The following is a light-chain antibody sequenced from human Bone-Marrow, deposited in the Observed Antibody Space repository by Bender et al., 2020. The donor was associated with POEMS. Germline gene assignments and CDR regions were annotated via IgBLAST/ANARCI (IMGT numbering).Light chain of an antibody. J-gene: IGLJ3*02. V-gene: IGLV1-44*01. CDR1: SSNIGAHA. CDR2: NDH. CDR3: AVWDDSLNGWV. Sequence: QSVLTQPPSASGTPGQRVTISCSGGSSNIGAHAVNWYQHLPGTAPKLLIYNDHQRPSGVPDRFSGSKSGTSASLAISGLQSEDEADYYCAVWDDSLNGWVFGGGTKLTVL.